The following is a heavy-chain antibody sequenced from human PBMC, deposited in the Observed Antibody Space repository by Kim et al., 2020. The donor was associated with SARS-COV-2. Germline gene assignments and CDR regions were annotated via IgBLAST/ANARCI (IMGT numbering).Heavy chain of an antibody. D-gene: IGHD6-6*01. CDR2: ISYDGSNK. CDR3: AKDFHPYSISYYMDV. CDR1: GFTFSSYG. Sequence: GGSLRLSCAASGFTFSSYGMHWVRQAPGKGLEWVAVISYDGSNKYYADSVKGRFTISRDNSKNTLYLQMNSLRAEDTAVYYCAKDFHPYSISYYMDVWGKGTTVTVSS. V-gene: IGHV3-30*18. J-gene: IGHJ6*03.